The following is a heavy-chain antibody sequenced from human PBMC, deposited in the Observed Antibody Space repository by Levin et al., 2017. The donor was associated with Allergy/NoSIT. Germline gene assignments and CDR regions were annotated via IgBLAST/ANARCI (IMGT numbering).Heavy chain of an antibody. CDR2: IHYSGST. D-gene: IGHD4-17*01. CDR3: ARLNYTDSLNFHGMDV. CDR1: GDSVTRTSSY. J-gene: IGHJ6*02. V-gene: IGHV4-39*01. Sequence: SSETLSLTCSVSGDSVTRTSSYWGWIRQPPGKGLEWIGSIHYSGSTYYNPSLKSRVTVSVDTSKNQFSLRLTSVTAADTAVYDCARLNYTDSLNFHGMDVWGQGSTVTVSS.